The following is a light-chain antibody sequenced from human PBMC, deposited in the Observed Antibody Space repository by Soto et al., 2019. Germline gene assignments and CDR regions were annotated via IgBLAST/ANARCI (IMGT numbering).Light chain of an antibody. CDR2: EVS. V-gene: IGLV2-8*01. J-gene: IGLJ1*01. CDR3: SSYAGSKAV. Sequence: QSVLTQPASASGSPGQSVPISCTGASSDVGGYNYVSWYQQHPGKAPNLMIYEVSKRPSGVPDRFSGSKSGNTASLTVSGLQAEDEADYYCSSYAGSKAVFGTGTKVTVL. CDR1: SSDVGGYNY.